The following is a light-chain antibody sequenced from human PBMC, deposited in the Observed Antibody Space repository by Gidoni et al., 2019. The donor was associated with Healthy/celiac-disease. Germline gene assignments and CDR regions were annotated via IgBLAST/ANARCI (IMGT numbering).Light chain of an antibody. CDR3: LQDYNYPWT. V-gene: IGKV1-6*01. CDR2: AAS. CDR1: QGIRND. Sequence: AIQMPQSPSSLSASVGDRVTITCRARQGIRNDLGWYQQKPGKAPKLLIYAASSLQSGVPSRLSGSGSGTDFTLTISSLQPEDFATYYCLQDYNYPWTFGQGTKVEIK. J-gene: IGKJ1*01.